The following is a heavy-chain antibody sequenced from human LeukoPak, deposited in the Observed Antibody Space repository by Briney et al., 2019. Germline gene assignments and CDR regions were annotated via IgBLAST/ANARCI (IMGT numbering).Heavy chain of an antibody. CDR3: ARDGLCSSTSCAIDY. CDR1: GGTFSSYA. J-gene: IGHJ4*02. CDR2: IIPIFGTA. Sequence: SVKVSCKASGGTFSSYAISWVRQAPGQGLEWMGGIIPIFGTANYAQKFQGRVTMTRDMSTSTVYMELSSLRSEDTAVYYCARDGLCSSTSCAIDYWGQGTLVTVSS. V-gene: IGHV1-69*05. D-gene: IGHD2-2*01.